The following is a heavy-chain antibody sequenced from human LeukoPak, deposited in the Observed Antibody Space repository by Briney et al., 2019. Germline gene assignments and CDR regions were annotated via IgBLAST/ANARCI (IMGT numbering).Heavy chain of an antibody. J-gene: IGHJ4*02. CDR3: VRGGTYCDSTCKGADY. Sequence: GSLRLSCAASGFTFRSFSMNWVRQAPGKGLEWVSAIDSSTTRIYYANSVRGRFTISRDNAKSSLDLQMNSLRAEDTAVYYCVRGGTYCDSTCKGADYWGQGTLVAVSS. CDR1: GFTFRSFS. CDR2: IDSSTTRI. D-gene: IGHD2/OR15-2a*01. V-gene: IGHV3-21*01.